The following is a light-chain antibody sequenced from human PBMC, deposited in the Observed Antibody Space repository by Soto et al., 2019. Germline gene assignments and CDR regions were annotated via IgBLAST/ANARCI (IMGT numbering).Light chain of an antibody. Sequence: MEMSQSPATLYVYQRKRATLSCRASQSVSSNLAWYQQKPGQAPRLLIYGASTRATGIPARFSGSGSGTEFTLTISSLQSEDFAVYYCQQYNNLPRTFGQGTKVDSK. CDR3: QQYNNLPRT. CDR1: QSVSSN. V-gene: IGKV3-15*01. CDR2: GAS. J-gene: IGKJ1*01.